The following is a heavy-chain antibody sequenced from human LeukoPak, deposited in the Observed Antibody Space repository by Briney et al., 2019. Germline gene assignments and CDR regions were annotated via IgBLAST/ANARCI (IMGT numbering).Heavy chain of an antibody. J-gene: IGHJ1*01. CDR2: IKSKTDGGTT. V-gene: IGHV3-15*01. Sequence: GGSLRLSCAASGFTFSKAWMSWVRQAPGKGLEWVGHIKSKTDGGTTDYAAPVKGRATISRDDSKNMLYLRMDSLRTEDTGVYYCTTWYSSGWLNFQHWGQGTLVTVSS. CDR3: TTWYSSGWLNFQH. D-gene: IGHD6-19*01. CDR1: GFTFSKAW.